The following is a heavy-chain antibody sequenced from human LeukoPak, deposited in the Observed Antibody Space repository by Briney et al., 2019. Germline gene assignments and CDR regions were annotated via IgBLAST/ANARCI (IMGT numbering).Heavy chain of an antibody. Sequence: ASVKDSCKASGYTFTGYYMHWVRQAPGQGLEWMGWINPNSGGTNYAQKFQGRVAMTRDTSISTAYMELSRLRSDDTAVYYCAGYYYDSSGYSYFQHWGQGTLVTVSS. CDR3: AGYYYDSSGYSYFQH. CDR2: INPNSGGT. J-gene: IGHJ1*01. CDR1: GYTFTGYY. V-gene: IGHV1-2*02. D-gene: IGHD3-22*01.